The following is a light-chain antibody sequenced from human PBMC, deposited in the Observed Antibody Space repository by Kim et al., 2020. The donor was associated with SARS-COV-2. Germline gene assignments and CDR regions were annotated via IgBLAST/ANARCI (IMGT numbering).Light chain of an antibody. CDR2: YDS. Sequence: SYELTQPPSVSVAPGKTATITCAGNNIGRKSVHWYQQKPGLAPVMVISYDSDRPSGIPERFSGSNSGYTATLTISRVEAGDEADYYCQVWDSSGDHPVVFGGGTKLTFL. CDR3: QVWDSSGDHPVV. CDR1: NIGRKS. J-gene: IGLJ2*01. V-gene: IGLV3-21*01.